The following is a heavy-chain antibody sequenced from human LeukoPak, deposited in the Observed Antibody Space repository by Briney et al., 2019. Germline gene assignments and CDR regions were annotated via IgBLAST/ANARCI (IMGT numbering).Heavy chain of an antibody. CDR3: ARSDFWSGYYHGYNWFDP. Sequence: SETLSLTCTVSGGSISSYYWSWIRQPPGKGLEWIGYIYYSGSTNYNPSLKRRVTISVDTSKNQFSRKLSSVTAEDTAVYYCARSDFWSGYYHGYNWFDPWGQGTLVTVSS. CDR2: IYYSGST. D-gene: IGHD3-3*01. J-gene: IGHJ5*02. CDR1: GGSISSYY. V-gene: IGHV4-59*01.